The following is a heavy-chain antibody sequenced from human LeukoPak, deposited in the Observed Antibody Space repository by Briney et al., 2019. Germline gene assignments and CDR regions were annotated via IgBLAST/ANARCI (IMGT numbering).Heavy chain of an antibody. CDR1: GYTLTELS. CDR3: ATGDDILTGSLAFDI. V-gene: IGHV1-24*01. J-gene: IGHJ3*02. D-gene: IGHD3-9*01. Sequence: GASVKVSCKVSGYTLTELSMHWVRQAPGKGLEWMGGFDPEDGETIYAQKFQGRVTMTEDTSTDTAYMELSSLRSEDTAVYYCATGDDILTGSLAFDIWGQGTMVTVSS. CDR2: FDPEDGET.